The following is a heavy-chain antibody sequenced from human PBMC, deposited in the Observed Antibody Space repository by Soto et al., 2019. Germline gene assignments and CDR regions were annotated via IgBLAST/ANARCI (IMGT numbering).Heavy chain of an antibody. D-gene: IGHD6-6*01. CDR2: ISGSGGST. J-gene: IGHJ6*02. CDR1: GFTFSSYA. V-gene: IGHV3-23*01. Sequence: EVQLLESGGGLVQPGGSLRLSCAASGFTFSSYAMSWVRQAPGKGLEWVSAISGSGGSTYYADSVKGRFPISRDNSKNTLYLQMNSLRAEDTAVYYCAKDEVIAARPPSQPYYYYYYGMDVWGQGTTVTVSS. CDR3: AKDEVIAARPPSQPYYYYYYGMDV.